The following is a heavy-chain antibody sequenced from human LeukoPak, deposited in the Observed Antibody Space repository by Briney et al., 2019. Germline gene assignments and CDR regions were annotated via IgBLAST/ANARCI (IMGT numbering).Heavy chain of an antibody. CDR2: IFDTGST. Sequence: SETLSLTCTVSGGSISSYYWSWIRQPPGKGLEWIGYIFDTGSTNYNPSLKSRVTISIDTSKDQFSLRLSSVTAADTAVYYCARHGGGYSFDYWGQGTLVNVSS. CDR3: ARHGGGYSFDY. CDR1: GGSISSYY. J-gene: IGHJ4*02. D-gene: IGHD5-24*01. V-gene: IGHV4-59*08.